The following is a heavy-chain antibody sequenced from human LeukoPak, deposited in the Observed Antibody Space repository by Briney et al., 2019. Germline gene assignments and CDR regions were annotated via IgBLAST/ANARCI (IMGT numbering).Heavy chain of an antibody. CDR2: INPSGGST. D-gene: IGHD2-21*02. Sequence: ASVKVSCKSSGYTFTSYNIHWVRLPPGQGFEWMGTINPSGGSTTYTKKLQGRVTVTRDTSTNTVYMELSSLRSEDTARYYCARDEPRLLMYFDYWGQGTLITVSS. J-gene: IGHJ4*02. V-gene: IGHV1-46*04. CDR3: ARDEPRLLMYFDY. CDR1: GYTFTSYN.